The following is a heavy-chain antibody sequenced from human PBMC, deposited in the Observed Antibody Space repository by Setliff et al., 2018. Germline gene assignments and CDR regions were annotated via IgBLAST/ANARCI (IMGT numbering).Heavy chain of an antibody. CDR2: ISGSGDST. D-gene: IGHD3-3*01. Sequence: GGSLRLSCAASGFTFSNYAMNWVRQAPGKGLEWVSTISGSGDSTYYVDSVQGRFTISRDNAKNSLYLQMNSLRVEDTAVYYCARDVYDFGTGLAAPWGQGTLVTVSS. J-gene: IGHJ5*02. CDR1: GFTFSNYA. V-gene: IGHV3-23*01. CDR3: ARDVYDFGTGLAAP.